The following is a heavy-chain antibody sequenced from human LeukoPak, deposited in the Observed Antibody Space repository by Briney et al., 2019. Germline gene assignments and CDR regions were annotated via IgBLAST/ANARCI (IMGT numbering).Heavy chain of an antibody. CDR1: GGSISSGSFY. V-gene: IGHV4-61*02. CDR3: ARHVGGYYFDY. CDR2: IYTSRST. J-gene: IGHJ4*02. Sequence: SETLSLTCTVSGGSISSGSFYWIWIRQPAGKGLEWIGRIYTSRSTNYNPSLKSRVTISVDTSKNQFSLKLSSVTAADTAVYYCARHVGGYYFDYWGQGTLVTVSS.